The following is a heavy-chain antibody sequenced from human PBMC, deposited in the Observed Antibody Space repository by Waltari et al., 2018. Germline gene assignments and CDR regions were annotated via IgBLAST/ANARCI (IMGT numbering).Heavy chain of an antibody. Sequence: EVQLVESGGGLVKPGGSLGLSCAASGFTYSLYWWHCVRQAPGKGLVWVARSKSDGRSTSYADSVKGRFTISKDNAKNTVYLQMNSLRAEDTAIYYCARGARRTTVTTGWWYFDLWGRGTLVTVSS. CDR1: GFTYSLYW. CDR2: SKSDGRST. D-gene: IGHD4-17*01. J-gene: IGHJ2*01. V-gene: IGHV3-74*01. CDR3: ARGARRTTVTTGWWYFDL.